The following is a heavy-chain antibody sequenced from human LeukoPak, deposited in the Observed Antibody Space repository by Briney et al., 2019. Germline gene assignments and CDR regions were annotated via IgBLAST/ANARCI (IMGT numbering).Heavy chain of an antibody. Sequence: ETLSLTCAVSGGSLSGFYWSWVRQAPGKGLEWVSAISSTGIATYYADSVKGRFTISKDKSKNTLYLQMSGLRAEDTAVYYCAKAADGVPPGKPLNWFDPRGQGTLVTVSS. J-gene: IGHJ5*02. D-gene: IGHD2-2*02. CDR3: AKAADGVPPGKPLNWFDP. V-gene: IGHV3-23*01. CDR1: GGSLSGFY. CDR2: ISSTGIAT.